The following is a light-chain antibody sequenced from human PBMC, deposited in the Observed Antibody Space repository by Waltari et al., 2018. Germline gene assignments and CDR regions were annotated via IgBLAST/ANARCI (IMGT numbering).Light chain of an antibody. CDR2: TAS. V-gene: IGKV1-39*01. CDR1: QTVVKF. CDR3: QQSYRVPWT. J-gene: IGKJ1*01. Sequence: DIQMTQSPSSLSASVGARVTISCRASQTVVKFLNWYQQRPGRAPKLLIYTASTLQSGVPSRFSGSVSGTDFTLSISNVQPEDSATYYCQQSYRVPWTFGQGTRVEIK.